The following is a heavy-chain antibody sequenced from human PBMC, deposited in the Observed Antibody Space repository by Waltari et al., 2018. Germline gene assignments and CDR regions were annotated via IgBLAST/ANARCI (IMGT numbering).Heavy chain of an antibody. Sequence: QVRLVQSGTEVKRPGASVKGSCTASGFTFNNFGFSWVRQAPGHGLEWLGWISAYSGATHYAEKFQGRVTMTTDTSTDIVYMDLRSLRSDDTAVYFCARNIMRRIDEWGQGTLLTVSS. V-gene: IGHV1-18*01. CDR2: ISAYSGAT. J-gene: IGHJ4*02. D-gene: IGHD3-16*01. CDR1: GFTFNNFG. CDR3: ARNIMRRIDE.